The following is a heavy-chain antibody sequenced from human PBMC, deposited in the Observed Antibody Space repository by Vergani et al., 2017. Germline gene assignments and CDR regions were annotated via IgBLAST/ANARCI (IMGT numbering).Heavy chain of an antibody. CDR1: GGSISSGGYY. CDR3: ARSPYYYDSSGYYADAFDI. D-gene: IGHD3-22*01. CDR2: IYYSGST. V-gene: IGHV4-31*03. J-gene: IGHJ3*02. Sequence: QVQLQESGPGLVKPSQTLSLTCTVSGGSISSGGYYLSWIRQHPGKGLEWIGYIYYSGSTYYNLSLKNRVTISVDTSKNQFSLKLSSVTAADTAVYYCARSPYYYDSSGYYADAFDIWGQGTMVTVSS.